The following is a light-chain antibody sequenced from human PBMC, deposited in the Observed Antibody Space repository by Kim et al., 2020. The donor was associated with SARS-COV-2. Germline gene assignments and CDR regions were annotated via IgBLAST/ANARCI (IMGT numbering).Light chain of an antibody. V-gene: IGKV1-33*01. CDR1: RHINNY. Sequence: DIQMTQSPSSLSASVGDRVTITCQASRHINNYLNWFRQRPGKAPELLIYDASNLKTGVPSKFSGRASGTDFTFSISGLQPEDVATYYCQQYAFLPLTFGGGTKLEIK. CDR2: DAS. J-gene: IGKJ4*01. CDR3: QQYAFLPLT.